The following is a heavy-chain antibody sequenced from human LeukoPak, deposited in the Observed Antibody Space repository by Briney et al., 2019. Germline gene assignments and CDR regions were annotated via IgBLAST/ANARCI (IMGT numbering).Heavy chain of an antibody. CDR3: ARSYDFWSGDSQFDY. CDR1: GGSISSDSHY. V-gene: IGHV4-61*02. J-gene: IGHJ4*02. CDR2: LYTSGST. Sequence: SETLSLTCTVSGGSISSDSHYWSWIRQPAGKGLEWMGRLYTSGSTDYNPTLKSRVTISADTSKNQFSLKLSSVTAADTAVYYCARSYDFWSGDSQFDYWGQGTLVPVSS. D-gene: IGHD3-3*01.